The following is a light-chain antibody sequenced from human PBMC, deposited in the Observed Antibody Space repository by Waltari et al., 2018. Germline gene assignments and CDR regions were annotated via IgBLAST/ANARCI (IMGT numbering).Light chain of an antibody. CDR2: DAS. CDR3: QHRSNGPLYT. J-gene: IGKJ2*01. CDR1: QRVSSY. Sequence: EIVLTQSPATLSLSPGERATLSRRTSQRVSSYLAWYQQKPGQAPRLLIYDASDRATGIPARFSGSGSGTDFTLTISSLEPEDFAFYYCQHRSNGPLYTFGQGTKLEIK. V-gene: IGKV3-11*01.